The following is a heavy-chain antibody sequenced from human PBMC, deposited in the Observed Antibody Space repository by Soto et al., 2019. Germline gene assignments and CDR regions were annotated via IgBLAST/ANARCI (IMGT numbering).Heavy chain of an antibody. V-gene: IGHV1-3*01. CDR1: GYTFTSYA. Sequence: ASVKVSCKASGYTFTSYAMHWVRQAPGQRLEWMGWINAGNGNTKYSQKFQGRVTITRDTSASTAYMELSRLRSDDTAVYYCARDGSGGSGSYVFSYYYYGMDVWGQGTTVTVSS. J-gene: IGHJ6*02. CDR2: INAGNGNT. D-gene: IGHD1-26*01. CDR3: ARDGSGGSGSYVFSYYYYGMDV.